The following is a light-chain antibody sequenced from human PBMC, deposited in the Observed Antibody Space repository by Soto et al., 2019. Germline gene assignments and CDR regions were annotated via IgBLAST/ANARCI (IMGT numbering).Light chain of an antibody. Sequence: DTVLTQSPGTLSLSPGESATLSCRASQSVSSSYLAWYQQKPGQAPRLLIFVASSRASGIPDRFSGSGSGTDYTLTISTLEPEEFAVYYCRQYGTSPLSFGGGTKWELK. CDR2: VAS. CDR3: RQYGTSPLS. V-gene: IGKV3-20*01. CDR1: QSVSSSY. J-gene: IGKJ4*01.